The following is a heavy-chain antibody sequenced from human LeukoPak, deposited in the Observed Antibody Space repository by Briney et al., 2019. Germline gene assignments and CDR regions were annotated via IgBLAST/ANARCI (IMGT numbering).Heavy chain of an antibody. Sequence: GGSLRLSCAASGFTFSGYYMSWIRQAPGKGLEWVSYISSSGSTIYYADSVKGRFTISRDNAKNSLYLQMNSLRAEDTAVYYCARWFPAYCGGDCYLGNYYYGMDVWGQGTTVTVSS. CDR1: GFTFSGYY. D-gene: IGHD2-21*02. CDR3: ARWFPAYCGGDCYLGNYYYGMDV. V-gene: IGHV3-11*01. J-gene: IGHJ6*02. CDR2: ISSSGSTI.